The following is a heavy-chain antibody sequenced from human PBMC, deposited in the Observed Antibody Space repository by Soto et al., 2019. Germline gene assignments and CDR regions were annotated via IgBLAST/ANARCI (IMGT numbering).Heavy chain of an antibody. J-gene: IGHJ6*02. CDR3: ARDGRRGIRDYYYYYGMDV. Sequence: PRGSLRLSCAASGFTFSSYAMHWFRQAPGKGLEWVAVISYDGSNKYYADSVKGRFTISRDNSKNTLYLQMNSLRAEDTAVYYCARDGRRGIRDYYYYYGMDVWGQGTTVTVSS. CDR2: ISYDGSNK. D-gene: IGHD2-15*01. V-gene: IGHV3-30-3*01. CDR1: GFTFSSYA.